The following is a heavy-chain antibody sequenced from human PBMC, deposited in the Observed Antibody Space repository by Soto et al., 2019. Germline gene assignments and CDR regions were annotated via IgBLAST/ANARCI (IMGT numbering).Heavy chain of an antibody. CDR3: ARGGAAIFGRLHYGMDV. D-gene: IGHD3-3*01. V-gene: IGHV3-30-3*01. Sequence: ESGGGVVQPGRSLRLSCAASGFTFSSYAMHWVRQAPGKGLEWVAVISYDGSNKYYADSVKGRFTISRDNSKNTLYLQMNSLRAEDTAVYYCARGGAAIFGRLHYGMDVWGQGTTVTVSS. CDR2: ISYDGSNK. CDR1: GFTFSSYA. J-gene: IGHJ6*02.